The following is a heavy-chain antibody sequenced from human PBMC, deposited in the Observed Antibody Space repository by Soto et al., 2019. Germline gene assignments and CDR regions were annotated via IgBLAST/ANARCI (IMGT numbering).Heavy chain of an antibody. Sequence: SETLSLTFTVSGGSISSGGYYWSWIRQHPGKGLEWIGYIYYSGSTYYNPSLKSRVTISVDTSKNQFSLKLSSVTAADTAVYYCARLPDSNAFDIWGQGTMVTVSS. CDR2: IYYSGST. CDR1: GGSISSGGYY. V-gene: IGHV4-31*03. CDR3: ARLPDSNAFDI. J-gene: IGHJ3*02. D-gene: IGHD3-3*01.